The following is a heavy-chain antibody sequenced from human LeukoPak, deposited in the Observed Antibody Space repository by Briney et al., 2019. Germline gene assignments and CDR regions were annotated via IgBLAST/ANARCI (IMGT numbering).Heavy chain of an antibody. J-gene: IGHJ3*02. CDR3: ARSNYWQPVAWPFDI. D-gene: IGHD2-15*01. Sequence: SETLSLTCTVSGGSISSHYWSWIRQPPGKGLEWVGYIYYSGSTNYNPSLKSRVTISVDTSKNQYSLKLNSVTAADTAVYYCARSNYWQPVAWPFDIWGQGTLVTVSS. CDR2: IYYSGST. V-gene: IGHV4-59*11. CDR1: GGSISSHY.